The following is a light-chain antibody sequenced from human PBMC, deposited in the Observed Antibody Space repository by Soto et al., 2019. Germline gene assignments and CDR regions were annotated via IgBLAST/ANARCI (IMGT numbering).Light chain of an antibody. CDR2: RNN. CDR3: AAWGDSLSEV. J-gene: IGLJ1*01. CDR1: SSNIGSNY. V-gene: IGLV1-47*01. Sequence: QSVLTQPPSASGTPGQRVTISCSGSSSNIGSNYVYWYQQLPGTAPKLLIYRNNQRPSGVPDRFSGSKSGTSASLAISGLRSEDEADYYCAAWGDSLSEVFGTGTKVTVL.